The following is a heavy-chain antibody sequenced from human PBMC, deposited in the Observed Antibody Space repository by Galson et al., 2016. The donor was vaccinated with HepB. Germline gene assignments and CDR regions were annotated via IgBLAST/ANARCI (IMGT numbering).Heavy chain of an antibody. Sequence: SLRLSRAASGFTFSSYWMHWVRQAPGKGLVWVSRINSDGSSTSYADSVKGRFTISRDNAKNTLYLQMNSLRAEDTAVYYCASSVAAAGNWFDPWGQGTLVTVSS. CDR3: ASSVAAAGNWFDP. D-gene: IGHD6-13*01. CDR2: INSDGSST. V-gene: IGHV3-74*01. J-gene: IGHJ5*02. CDR1: GFTFSSYW.